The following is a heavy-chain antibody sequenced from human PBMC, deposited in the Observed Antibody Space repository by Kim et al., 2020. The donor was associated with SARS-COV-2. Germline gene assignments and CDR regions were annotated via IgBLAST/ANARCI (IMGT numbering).Heavy chain of an antibody. J-gene: IGHJ5*02. Sequence: GGSLRLSCAASGFTFSSYAMHWVRQAPGKGLEWVAVISYDGSNKYYADSVKGRFTISRDNSKNTLYLQMNSLRAEDTAVYYCAREEASSWHNWFDPWGQGTLVTVSS. CDR2: ISYDGSNK. D-gene: IGHD6-13*01. CDR1: GFTFSSYA. CDR3: AREEASSWHNWFDP. V-gene: IGHV3-30*04.